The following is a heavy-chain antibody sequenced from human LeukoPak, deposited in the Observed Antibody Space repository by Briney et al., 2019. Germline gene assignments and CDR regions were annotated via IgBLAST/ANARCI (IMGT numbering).Heavy chain of an antibody. CDR3: ARHRMVGDCATTSCSSYNYYYSMDV. D-gene: IGHD2-2*01. CDR1: GYSFTSYW. J-gene: IGHJ6*03. CDR2: IYPGDSDT. V-gene: IGHV5-51*01. Sequence: GESLKISCKGSGYSFTSYWIGWVRQMPGKGLEWMGIIYPGDSDTRYSPSFQGQVTISADKSISTASLQWASLEASDTAMYFCARHRMVGDCATTSCSSYNYYYSMDVWGKGTTVTVSS.